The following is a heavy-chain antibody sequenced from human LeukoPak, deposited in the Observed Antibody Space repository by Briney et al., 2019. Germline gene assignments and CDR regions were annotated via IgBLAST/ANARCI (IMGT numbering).Heavy chain of an antibody. J-gene: IGHJ4*02. CDR3: AKANFFYGDSTYYFDY. CDR1: GFTFSSYG. D-gene: IGHD4-17*01. CDR2: ISYDGSNK. Sequence: PGRSLRLSCAASGFTFSSYGMHWVRQAPGKGLEWVAVISYDGSNKYYADSVKGRFTISRDNSKNTLYLQMNSLRAEDTAVYYCAKANFFYGDSTYYFDYWGQGTLVTVSS. V-gene: IGHV3-30*18.